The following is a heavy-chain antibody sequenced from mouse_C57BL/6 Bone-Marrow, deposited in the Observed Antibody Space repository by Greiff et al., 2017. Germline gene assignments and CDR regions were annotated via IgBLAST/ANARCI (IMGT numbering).Heavy chain of an antibody. CDR3: ARLNWAWFAY. V-gene: IGHV5-6*01. J-gene: IGHJ3*01. CDR2: LSSGGSYT. Sequence: EVKLMESGGDLVKPGGSLKLSCEASGFTFSSYGMSWVRQTPDKRLEWVATLSSGGSYTYYPDSVKGRFTISRDNAKNTLYLQMSSLKSEDTAMYCCARLNWAWFAYWGQGTLVTVSA. CDR1: GFTFSSYG. D-gene: IGHD4-1*01.